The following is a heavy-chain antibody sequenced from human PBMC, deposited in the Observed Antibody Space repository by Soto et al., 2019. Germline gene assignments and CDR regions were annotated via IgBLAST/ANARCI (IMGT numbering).Heavy chain of an antibody. CDR2: IIPILGIA. J-gene: IGHJ5*02. CDR1: GGTFSSYT. D-gene: IGHD3-10*01. CDR3: ATFHGETENWFDP. Sequence: QVQLVQSGAEVKKPGSSVKVSCKASGGTFSSYTISWVRQAPGQGLEWMGRIIPILGIANYAQKFQGRVTITADKSTSTAYMELSSLRSEDTAVYYCATFHGETENWFDPWGQGTLVTVSS. V-gene: IGHV1-69*02.